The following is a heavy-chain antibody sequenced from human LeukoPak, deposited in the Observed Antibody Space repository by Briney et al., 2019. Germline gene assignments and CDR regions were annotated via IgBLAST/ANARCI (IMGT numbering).Heavy chain of an antibody. Sequence: PGGSLRLSCAASGFTFDDYAMHWVRQAPGKGLEWVSLISGDGGSTYYADSVKGRFTISRDNSKNTLYLQMNSLRAEDTALYYCAKTPGYSSGWYRHYFDYWGQGTLVTVSS. CDR1: GFTFDDYA. V-gene: IGHV3-43*02. CDR2: ISGDGGST. CDR3: AKTPGYSSGWYRHYFDY. J-gene: IGHJ4*02. D-gene: IGHD6-19*01.